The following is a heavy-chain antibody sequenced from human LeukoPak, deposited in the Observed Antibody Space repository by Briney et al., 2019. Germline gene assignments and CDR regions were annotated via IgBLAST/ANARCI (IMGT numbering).Heavy chain of an antibody. CDR2: IKQDASVK. Sequence: GGSLRLSCVASGLTFGSHWMSWVRQAPGKGLEWVANIKQDASVKQCVDSVKGRFTISRDNAKNSLYLQMNSLRAEDTAVYYCARNDDVFDIWGQGTMVTVSS. V-gene: IGHV3-7*01. CDR3: ARNDDVFDI. J-gene: IGHJ3*02. CDR1: GLTFGSHW. D-gene: IGHD1-1*01.